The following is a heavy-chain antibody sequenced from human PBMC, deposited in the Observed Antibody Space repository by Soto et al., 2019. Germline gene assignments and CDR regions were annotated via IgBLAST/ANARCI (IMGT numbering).Heavy chain of an antibody. D-gene: IGHD1-26*01. V-gene: IGHV4-59*13. CDR3: ARGYGVQLGFLGGRYYNLKIDF. Sequence: SETLSLTCTVSGGPISTYSWSWVRLPPGKGLEWIGYIYYSGTATYNPSLRSRVTISVDTSKNQFSLRLSSLTAADTAVYYCARGYGVQLGFLGGRYYNLKIDFWGQGTTVTVSS. J-gene: IGHJ6*02. CDR2: IYYSGTA. CDR1: GGPISTYS.